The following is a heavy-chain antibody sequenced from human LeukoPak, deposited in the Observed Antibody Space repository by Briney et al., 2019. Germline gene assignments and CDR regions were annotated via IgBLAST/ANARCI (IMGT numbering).Heavy chain of an antibody. CDR1: GFTFSSYA. CDR3: ARPSPSNPYSSGWYHWFDP. D-gene: IGHD6-13*01. Sequence: GGSLRLSCTASGFTFSSYAMSWVRQAPGKGLEWVSAISGSGDVTYYADSVKGRFTISRDNSKNTLYLQMNSLRAEDTAVYYCARPSPSNPYSSGWYHWFDPWGQGTLVTVSS. V-gene: IGHV3-23*01. CDR2: ISGSGDVT. J-gene: IGHJ5*02.